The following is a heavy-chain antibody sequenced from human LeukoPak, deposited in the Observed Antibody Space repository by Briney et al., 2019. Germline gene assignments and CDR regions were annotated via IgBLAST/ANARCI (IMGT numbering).Heavy chain of an antibody. CDR2: IYTSGST. Sequence: PSETLSLTCTVSGGSISSGSYYWSWIRQPAGKGLEWIGRIYTSGSTNYNPSLKSRVTISVDTSKNQFSLKLSSVTAADTAVYYCASPGNYYYYMDVWGKGTTVTVSS. J-gene: IGHJ6*03. CDR3: ASPGNYYYYMDV. V-gene: IGHV4-61*02. CDR1: GGSISSGSYY.